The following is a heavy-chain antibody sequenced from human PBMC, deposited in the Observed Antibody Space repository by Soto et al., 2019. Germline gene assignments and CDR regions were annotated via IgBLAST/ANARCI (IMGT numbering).Heavy chain of an antibody. J-gene: IGHJ6*02. CDR1: GGTFSSYA. CDR3: ASGRGQLLYYYYGMDV. V-gene: IGHV1-69*01. D-gene: IGHD2-2*01. CDR2: IIPIFGTA. Sequence: QVQLVQSGAEVKKPGSSVKVSCKASGGTFSSYAISWVRQAPGQGLEWMGGIIPIFGTANYAQKFQGRVTITADESTSTAYMELSCLRSEDTAVYYCASGRGQLLYYYYGMDVWGQGTTVTVSS.